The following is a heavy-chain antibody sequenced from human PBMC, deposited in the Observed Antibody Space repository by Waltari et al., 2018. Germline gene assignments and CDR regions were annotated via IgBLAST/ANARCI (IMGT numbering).Heavy chain of an antibody. CDR3: ARGDDASKGGRI. Sequence: QVQLQQWGAGLVKPSETLSLTCAVYGGSFSGYYWSWIRQPPGKGLEWIGEIHPHGNTNYNPSLKSRVTISKDTSKNQFSLNLSSVTAADTAVYYCARGDDASKGGRIWGQGTMVTVSS. CDR2: IHPHGNT. J-gene: IGHJ3*02. V-gene: IGHV4-34*01. CDR1: GGSFSGYY. D-gene: IGHD4-4*01.